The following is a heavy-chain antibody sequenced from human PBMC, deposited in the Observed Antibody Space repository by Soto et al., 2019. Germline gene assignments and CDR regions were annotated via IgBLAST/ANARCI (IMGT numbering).Heavy chain of an antibody. J-gene: IGHJ6*02. CDR3: ARAHYGDYGYGMDV. CDR2: IYHSGSA. V-gene: IGHV4-30-2*01. Sequence: WTWLRQPPGKGLEWIGYIYHSGSAYYNPSLKSRVTISVDRSKNQFSLKLSSVTAADTAVYYCARAHYGDYGYGMDVWGQGTTVTVSS. D-gene: IGHD4-17*01.